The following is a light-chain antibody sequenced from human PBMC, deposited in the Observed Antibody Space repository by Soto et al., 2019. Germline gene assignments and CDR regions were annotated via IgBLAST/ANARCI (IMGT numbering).Light chain of an antibody. Sequence: DIQMTQTPSTLSASVGDRVTITCRASQSISSWLAWYQQKPGKAPNLLIYKASTLESGVPSRFSGSGSGTEFTLTISSLQPDDFATYYCQQYNSYSFGQGTKVDI. J-gene: IGKJ1*01. CDR3: QQYNSYS. CDR2: KAS. CDR1: QSISSW. V-gene: IGKV1-5*03.